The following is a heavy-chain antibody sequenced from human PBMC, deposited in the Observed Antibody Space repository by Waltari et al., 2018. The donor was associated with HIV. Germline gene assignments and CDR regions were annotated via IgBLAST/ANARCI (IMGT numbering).Heavy chain of an antibody. CDR2: INHSGST. Sequence: KPSETLSLTCAVYGGSFSGYQWSWIRQPPGKGLEWIGEINHSGSTNSNPSLKSRVTISVDTSKNQFSLKLSSVTAADTAVYYCATLPYGGRWYWGQGTLVTVSS. V-gene: IGHV4-34*01. J-gene: IGHJ4*02. CDR3: ATLPYGGRWY. D-gene: IGHD2-15*01. CDR1: GGSFSGYQ.